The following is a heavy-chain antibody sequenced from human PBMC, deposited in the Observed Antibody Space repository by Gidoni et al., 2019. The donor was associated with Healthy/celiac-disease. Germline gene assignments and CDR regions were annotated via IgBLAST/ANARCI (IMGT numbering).Heavy chain of an antibody. Sequence: EVQLVESGGGLVKPGGSLRLSCAASGFPFSSYSMNWVRQAPGKGLEWVSSISSSSSYIYYADSVKGRFTISRDNAKNSLYLQMNSLRAEDTAVYYCARDASRIVGGGMDVWGQGTTVTVSS. J-gene: IGHJ6*02. D-gene: IGHD3-22*01. CDR1: GFPFSSYS. V-gene: IGHV3-21*01. CDR3: ARDASRIVGGGMDV. CDR2: ISSSSSYI.